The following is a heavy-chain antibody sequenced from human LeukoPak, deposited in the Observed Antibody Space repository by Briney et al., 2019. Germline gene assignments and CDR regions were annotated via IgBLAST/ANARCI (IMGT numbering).Heavy chain of an antibody. Sequence: GRSLRLSCAASGFTFSSYAMHWVRQAPGKGLEWVAVISYDGSNKYYADSVKGRFTISRDNSKNTLYLQMNSLRAEDTAVYYCARGGIQLWLPFDYWGQGTLVTVSS. D-gene: IGHD5-18*01. J-gene: IGHJ4*02. CDR1: GFTFSSYA. CDR2: ISYDGSNK. CDR3: ARGGIQLWLPFDY. V-gene: IGHV3-30-3*01.